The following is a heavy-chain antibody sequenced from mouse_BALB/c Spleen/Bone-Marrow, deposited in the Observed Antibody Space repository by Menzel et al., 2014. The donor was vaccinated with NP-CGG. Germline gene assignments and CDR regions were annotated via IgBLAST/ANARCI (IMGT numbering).Heavy chain of an antibody. CDR3: ARREDYDLDY. CDR1: GYAFTNYL. D-gene: IGHD2-4*01. V-gene: IGHV1-54*01. Sequence: QVQLQQSGAELVRPGTSVKVSCKASGYAFTNYLIEWVKQRPGQGLEWIGVINPGSGGTNYDEKFKGKATLTAGKSSSTAYMQLSSLTSDDSAVYFCARREDYDLDYWGQGTTLTVSS. CDR2: INPGSGGT. J-gene: IGHJ2*01.